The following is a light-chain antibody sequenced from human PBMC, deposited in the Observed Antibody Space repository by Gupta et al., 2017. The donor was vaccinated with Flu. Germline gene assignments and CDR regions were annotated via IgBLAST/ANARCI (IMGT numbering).Light chain of an antibody. CDR2: DAS. CDR1: QSVSSY. CDR3: QQRSNWPPMYT. V-gene: IGKV3-11*01. Sequence: TLSLSPGERATLACRASQSVSSYLAWYQQKPGQAPRLLIYDASNSATGIPARFSGSGSGTDFTLTISSLEPEDFAVYFCQQRSNWPPMYTFGQGTKLEIK. J-gene: IGKJ2*01.